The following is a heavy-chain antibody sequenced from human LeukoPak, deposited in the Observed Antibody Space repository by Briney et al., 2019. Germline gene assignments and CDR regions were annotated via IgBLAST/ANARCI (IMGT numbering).Heavy chain of an antibody. Sequence: GXXRLSCAASGFTFSGSAMHWVSQASGKGLEWVGRIRSEASSYATAYAASVKGRFTISRDDSKNTAYLQMNSLKTEDTAVYYCTRLGIAAAGTQDYWGQGTLVTVSS. CDR2: IRSEASSYAT. CDR3: TRLGIAAAGTQDY. D-gene: IGHD6-13*01. V-gene: IGHV3-73*01. J-gene: IGHJ4*02. CDR1: GFTFSGSA.